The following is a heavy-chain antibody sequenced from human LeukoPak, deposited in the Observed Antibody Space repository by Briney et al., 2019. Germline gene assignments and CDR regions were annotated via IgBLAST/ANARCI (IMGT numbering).Heavy chain of an antibody. D-gene: IGHD2-15*01. J-gene: IGHJ5*02. CDR1: GGSFSGYY. CDR3: ARLRPGLGYCSGGSCYPDWLDP. CDR2: INHSGST. V-gene: IGHV4-34*01. Sequence: SETLSLTCAVYGGSFSGYYWSWIRQPPGKGLEWIGEINHSGSTNYNPSLKSRVTISVDTSKNQFSLKLSSVTAADTAVYYCARLRPGLGYCSGGSCYPDWLDPWGQGTLVTVSS.